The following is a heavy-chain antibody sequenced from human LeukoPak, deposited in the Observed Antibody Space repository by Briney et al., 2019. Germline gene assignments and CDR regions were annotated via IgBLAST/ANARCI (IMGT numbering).Heavy chain of an antibody. CDR3: ARGPMGEWLFGY. D-gene: IGHD3-3*01. CDR2: INPSGGST. CDR1: GYTLTSSY. Sequence: ASVKVSCKASGYTLTSSYMHWVRQAPGQGLEWMGIINPSGGSTSYAQQFQGRVTMTRDTSTSTVYVELSSLRSEDTAVYYCARGPMGEWLFGYWGQGTLVTVSS. J-gene: IGHJ4*02. V-gene: IGHV1-46*01.